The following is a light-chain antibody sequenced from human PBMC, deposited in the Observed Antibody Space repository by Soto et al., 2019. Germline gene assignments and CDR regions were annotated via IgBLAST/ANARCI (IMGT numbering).Light chain of an antibody. CDR2: EVV. CDR3: KSYAGSNTDV. CDR1: KNDIGGYDF. V-gene: IGLV2-8*01. J-gene: IGLJ1*01. Sequence: QSVLTQPPSASGSPGQSVTISCTGTKNDIGGYDFVSWYQHHPGKAPRLLIYEVVQRPSGVPDRFSGSKSGNTASLTVSGLQAADEGYYFCKSYAGSNTDVFGSGTKVTVL.